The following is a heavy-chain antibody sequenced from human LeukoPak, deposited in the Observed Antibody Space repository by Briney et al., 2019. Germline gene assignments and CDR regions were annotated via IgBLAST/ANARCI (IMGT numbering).Heavy chain of an antibody. D-gene: IGHD3-10*01. V-gene: IGHV3-7*01. J-gene: IGHJ6*03. CDR2: IKQDGSEK. CDR3: ARDGVGYYYYYMDV. CDR1: GFTFSSYW. Sequence: GGSLTLSCAASGFTFSSYWMSWVRQAPGKGLEWVANIKQDGSEKYYVDSVKGRFTISRDNANNSLYLQMNSLRAEDTAVYYCARDGVGYYYYYMDVWGKGTTVTVSS.